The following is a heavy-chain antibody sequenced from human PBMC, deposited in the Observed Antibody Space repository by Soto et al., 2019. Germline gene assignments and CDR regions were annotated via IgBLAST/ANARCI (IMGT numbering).Heavy chain of an antibody. D-gene: IGHD3-3*01. CDR1: GYSFIDYW. CDR2: IYPGDSNT. Sequence: RGESLKISCKGSGYSFIDYWIGWVRQMPGKGLEWMGIIYPGDSNTRYSPSLQGQVTISVDKSISTAYLQWSSLKATDTAMYYCARHAYDFWSGHPNPRYYYGMDVWGQGTTVTVSS. CDR3: ARHAYDFWSGHPNPRYYYGMDV. J-gene: IGHJ6*02. V-gene: IGHV5-51*01.